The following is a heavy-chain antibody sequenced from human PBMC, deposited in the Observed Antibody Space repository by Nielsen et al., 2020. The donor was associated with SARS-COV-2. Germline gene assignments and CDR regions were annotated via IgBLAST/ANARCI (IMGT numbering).Heavy chain of an antibody. CDR3: AIPYYYGSGKFDY. Sequence: GESLKISCTASGFTFGDYAMSWFRQAPGKGLEWVGFIRSKAYGGTTEYAASVKGRFTISRDASKNSLYLQMNSLKTEDTAVYYCAIPYYYGSGKFDYWGQGTLVTVSS. CDR2: IRSKAYGGTT. J-gene: IGHJ4*02. CDR1: GFTFGDYA. D-gene: IGHD3-10*01. V-gene: IGHV3-49*03.